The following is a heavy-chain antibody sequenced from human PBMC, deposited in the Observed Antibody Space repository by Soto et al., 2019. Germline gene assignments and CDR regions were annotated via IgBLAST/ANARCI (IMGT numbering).Heavy chain of an antibody. CDR1: GFTFSSYS. CDR2: ISSSSSYI. D-gene: IGHD6-19*01. Sequence: GGSLRLSCAASGFTFSSYSMNWVRQAPGKGLEWVSSISSSSSYIYYADSVKGRFTISRDNAKNSLYLQMNSLRAEDTAVYYCARDIGVAGIAFDIWGQGTMVTVSS. J-gene: IGHJ3*02. CDR3: ARDIGVAGIAFDI. V-gene: IGHV3-21*01.